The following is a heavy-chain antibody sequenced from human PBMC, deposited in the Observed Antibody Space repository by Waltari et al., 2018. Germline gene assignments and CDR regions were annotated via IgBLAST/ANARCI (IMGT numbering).Heavy chain of an antibody. CDR2: IRDNGINK. Sequence: QVQVVESGGGVGQPGGSPRPSCATCGFTVSHYGMHWVRQALGSGLEWLAFIRDNGINKYYVDSLKARFTISRDNSKNILYVQMNSLRAEDTAVYYCVTDLWERKDGTYFDNWGQGTLVTVSS. J-gene: IGHJ4*02. CDR1: GFTVSHYG. D-gene: IGHD1-26*01. V-gene: IGHV3-30*02. CDR3: VTDLWERKDGTYFDN.